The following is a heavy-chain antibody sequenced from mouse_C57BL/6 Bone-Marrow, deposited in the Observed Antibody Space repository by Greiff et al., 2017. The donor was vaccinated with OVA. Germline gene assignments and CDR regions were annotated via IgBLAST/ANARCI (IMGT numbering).Heavy chain of an antibody. V-gene: IGHV1-42*01. J-gene: IGHJ4*01. D-gene: IGHD2-3*01. CDR3: ARGRYDGYYRYAMDY. Sequence: EVQLQQSGPELVKPGASVKISCKASGYSFTGYYMNWVKQSPEKSLEWIGEINPSTGGTTYNQKFKAKATLTVDKSSSTAYMQLSSLTSEDSAVYYCARGRYDGYYRYAMDYWGQGTSVTVSS. CDR2: INPSTGGT. CDR1: GYSFTGYY.